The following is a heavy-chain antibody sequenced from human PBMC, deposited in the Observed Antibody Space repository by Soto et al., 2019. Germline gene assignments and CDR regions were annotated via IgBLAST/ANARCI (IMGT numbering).Heavy chain of an antibody. CDR1: RYTFASYG. Sequence: ASVKVYSKASRYTFASYGISWLHQAHGQGLEWMGWISAYNGNTNYAQKLQGRVTMTTDTSTSTAYMELRSLRSDDTAVYYCATYDSRNPNYYYGMAVWRQGTTVTVSS. CDR3: ATYDSRNPNYYYGMAV. D-gene: IGHD3-22*01. V-gene: IGHV1-18*01. J-gene: IGHJ6*02. CDR2: ISAYNGNT.